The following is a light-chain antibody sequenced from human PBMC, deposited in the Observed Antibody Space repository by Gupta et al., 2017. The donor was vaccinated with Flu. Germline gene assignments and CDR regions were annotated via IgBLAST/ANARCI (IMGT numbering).Light chain of an antibody. CDR2: WAS. CDR1: QTILYDSNNKYY. J-gene: IGKJ1*01. Sequence: DIVMTQSPESLAVSLGERATINCKSSQTILYDSNNKYYLAWYQQKPGQPPRLLIYWASTRQSGVPDRFSGSGSGTDFTLTISSLQAEDVAVYFCQQYYSNPRTFGQGTKVEI. CDR3: QQYYSNPRT. V-gene: IGKV4-1*01.